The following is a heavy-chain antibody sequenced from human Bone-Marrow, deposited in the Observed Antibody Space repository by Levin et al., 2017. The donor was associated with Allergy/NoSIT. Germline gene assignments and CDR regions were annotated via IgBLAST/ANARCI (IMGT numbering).Heavy chain of an antibody. CDR2: ISYDGSNK. D-gene: IGHD3-3*01. CDR1: GFTFSSYA. J-gene: IGHJ6*02. V-gene: IGHV3-30*04. CDR3: ARGYYDFWSGYLYRDYYYYGMDV. Sequence: GGSLRLSCAASGFTFSSYAMHWVRQAPGKGLEWVAVISYDGSNKYYADSVKGRFTISRDNSKNTLYLQMNSLRAEDTAVYYCARGYYDFWSGYLYRDYYYYGMDVWGQGTTVTVSS.